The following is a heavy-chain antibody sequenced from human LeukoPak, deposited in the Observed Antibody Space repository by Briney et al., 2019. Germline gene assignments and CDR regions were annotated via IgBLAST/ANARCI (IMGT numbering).Heavy chain of an antibody. J-gene: IGHJ4*02. CDR3: ARDETPVGATLPFDY. CDR2: ISYDGSNK. Sequence: GGSLRLSCAASGFTFSSYAMHWVRQAPGKGLEWVAVISYDGSNKYYADSVKGRFTISRDNSKNTLYLQMNSLRAEDTAVYYCARDETPVGATLPFDYWGQGTLVTVSS. V-gene: IGHV3-30-3*01. D-gene: IGHD1-26*01. CDR1: GFTFSSYA.